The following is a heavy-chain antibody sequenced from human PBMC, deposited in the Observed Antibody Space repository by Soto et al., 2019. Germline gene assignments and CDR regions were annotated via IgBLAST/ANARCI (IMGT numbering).Heavy chain of an antibody. D-gene: IGHD3-10*01. V-gene: IGHV2-5*01. J-gene: IGHJ4*02. CDR2: VYATNDI. Sequence: QITLKESGPTLVKPTQTLTLTCTFSGFSLTTGAVGVGWIRQPPGKALEWLALVYATNDIRYSPSLKNRLTITKDTSKNQVVLTMTNMDPAATATYSCAHGRSVGSTYVFEYWGQGTLGTVSS. CDR3: AHGRSVGSTYVFEY. CDR1: GFSLTTGAVG.